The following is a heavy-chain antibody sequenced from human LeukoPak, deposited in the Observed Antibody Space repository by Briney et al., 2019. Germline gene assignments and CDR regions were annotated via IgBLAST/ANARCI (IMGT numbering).Heavy chain of an antibody. CDR2: IKQDGSDK. Sequence: GGSLRLSCAASGFTFSSSWMSWVRQAPGKRLEWVAHIKQDGSDKYYVDSVKGRFTISRDNAKNSLYLQMNSLRADDTAMYYCARHSSGSYYTYWGQGTLVTVSS. V-gene: IGHV3-7*01. CDR3: ARHSSGSYYTY. CDR1: GFTFSSSW. J-gene: IGHJ4*02. D-gene: IGHD3-10*01.